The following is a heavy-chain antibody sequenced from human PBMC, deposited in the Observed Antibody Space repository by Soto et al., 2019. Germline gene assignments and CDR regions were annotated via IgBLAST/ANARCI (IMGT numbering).Heavy chain of an antibody. D-gene: IGHD5-18*01. CDR3: ARHLNLLDTAMVINYYYYGMDV. CDR1: GYSFTSYW. Sequence: GESLKISCKGSGYSFTSYWIGWVRQMPGKGLEWMGIIYPGDSDTRYSPSFQGQVTISADKSISTAYLQWSSLKASDTAMYYCARHLNLLDTAMVINYYYYGMDVWGQGTTVTVSS. CDR2: IYPGDSDT. V-gene: IGHV5-51*01. J-gene: IGHJ6*02.